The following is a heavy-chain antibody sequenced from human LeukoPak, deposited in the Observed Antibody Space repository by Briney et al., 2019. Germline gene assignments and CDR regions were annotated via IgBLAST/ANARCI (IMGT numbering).Heavy chain of an antibody. V-gene: IGHV1-2*02. CDR1: GYTFIGYY. CDR2: INPNSGST. D-gene: IGHD2/OR15-2a*01. J-gene: IGHJ4*02. Sequence: GASVKVSCKASGYTFIGYYIHWVRQVPGQGLEWMGWINPNSGSTNYAQKLQGRVTMTTDTSTSTAYMELRSLRSDDTAVYYCARVIRGYFDYWGQGTLVTVSS. CDR3: ARVIRGYFDY.